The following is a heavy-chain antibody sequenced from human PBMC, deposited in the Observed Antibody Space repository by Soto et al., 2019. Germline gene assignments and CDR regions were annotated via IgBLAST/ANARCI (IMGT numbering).Heavy chain of an antibody. V-gene: IGHV1-46*03. CDR2: INPRGGGT. D-gene: IGHD3-22*01. J-gene: IGHJ3*02. CDR1: GYIFTDHY. CDR3: GRDSVDYYDEGNRPYNAFDK. Sequence: QVQLVQSGAEVRKPGASVKVSCKTSGYIFTDHYIQWVRQAPGQGLEWMGMINPRGGGTPYTDRFQGLVAMTRDTSTSTVYMELSSLTPEDTAVYYCGRDSVDYYDEGNRPYNAFDKLGQGTLVTVSS.